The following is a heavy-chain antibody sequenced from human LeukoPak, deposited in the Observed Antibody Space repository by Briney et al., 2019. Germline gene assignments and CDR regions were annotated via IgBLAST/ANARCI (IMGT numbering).Heavy chain of an antibody. CDR2: INHSGST. D-gene: IGHD4-17*01. CDR3: ARSGDYGDPLDVFDY. CDR1: GGSFSGYY. Sequence: SETLSLTCAVYGGSFSGYYWSWIRQPPGKGLEWIGEINHSGSTNYNPSLKSRVTISVDTSKNQFSLKLISVTAADTAVYYCARSGDYGDPLDVFDYWGQGTLVTVSS. J-gene: IGHJ4*02. V-gene: IGHV4-34*01.